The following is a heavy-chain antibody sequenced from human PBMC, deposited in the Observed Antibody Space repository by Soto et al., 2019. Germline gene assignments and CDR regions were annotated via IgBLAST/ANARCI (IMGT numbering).Heavy chain of an antibody. V-gene: IGHV4-30-4*01. CDR1: GDSISNLDYF. CDR2: IYKIATT. D-gene: IGHD7-27*01. CDR3: ARGRYCLTGRCFPNWFDS. Sequence: SETLSLTCSVSGDSISNLDYFWAWIRQPPGQALEYIGYIYKIATTYYNPSFESRVAISVDTSKSQFSLNVTSVTAADTAVYFCARGRYCLTGRCFPNWFDSWGQGALVTVSS. J-gene: IGHJ5*01.